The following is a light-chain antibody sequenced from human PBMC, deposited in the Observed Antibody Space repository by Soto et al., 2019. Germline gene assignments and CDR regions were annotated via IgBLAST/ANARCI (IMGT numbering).Light chain of an antibody. CDR1: QSLVDNYGYSY. CDR2: KVS. Sequence: VVMTQSPLSLPVTLGEPASVSCRSSQSLVDNYGYSYLSWFQQRPGQSPRRLLYKVSNRDSGVTDRFSGSGSDTDFKLKIRMVEHAAVGVYYCMQGTHSAYTFGQATQRQIK. V-gene: IGKV2-30*01. CDR3: MQGTHSAYT. J-gene: IGKJ2*01.